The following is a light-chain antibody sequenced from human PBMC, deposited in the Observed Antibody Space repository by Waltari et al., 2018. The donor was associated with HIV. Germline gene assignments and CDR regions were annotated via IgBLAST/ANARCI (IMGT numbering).Light chain of an antibody. CDR1: QDISNY. V-gene: IGKV1-33*01. CDR2: DAS. Sequence: DIQMTQSPSSLSASVGDRVTITCQASQDISNYLNWYQQKPGKAPKLLIYDASNLETGVPSRFSGSGSGTDFTFTISSLQPEDIATYYCQRVTFGPGTKVDIK. CDR3: QRVT. J-gene: IGKJ3*01.